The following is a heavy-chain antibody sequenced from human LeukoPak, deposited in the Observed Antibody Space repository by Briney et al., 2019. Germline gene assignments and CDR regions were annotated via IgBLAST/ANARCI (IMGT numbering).Heavy chain of an antibody. D-gene: IGHD6-19*01. CDR1: RFTLSNYW. J-gene: IGHJ4*02. CDR3: ARQRGSGCLDY. CDR2: IKQDGSET. Sequence: GGSLRLSCAASRFTLSNYWMSWVRQAPGKGLEWVANIKQDGSETYYVDSVKGRFTISRDSAKNSLSLQMNSLRAEDTAVYYCARQRGSGCLDYWGQGTLVTVSS. V-gene: IGHV3-7*01.